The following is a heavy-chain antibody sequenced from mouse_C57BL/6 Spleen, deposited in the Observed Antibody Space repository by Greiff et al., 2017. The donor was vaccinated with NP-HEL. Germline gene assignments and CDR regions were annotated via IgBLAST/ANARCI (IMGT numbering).Heavy chain of an antibody. V-gene: IGHV5-6*01. Sequence: EVQLVESGGDLVKPGGSLKLSCAASGFTFSSYGMSWVRQTPDKRLEWVATISSGGSYTYYPDSLKGRFTISRDNAKNTLYLQMSSLKSEDTAMYYCARHAYYYGSSYGYWGQGTTLTVSS. J-gene: IGHJ2*01. D-gene: IGHD1-1*01. CDR2: ISSGGSYT. CDR3: ARHAYYYGSSYGY. CDR1: GFTFSSYG.